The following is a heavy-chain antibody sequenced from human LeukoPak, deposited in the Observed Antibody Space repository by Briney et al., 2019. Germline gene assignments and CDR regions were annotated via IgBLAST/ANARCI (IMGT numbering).Heavy chain of an antibody. CDR1: GFSFSTDW. CDR3: AKSDYDILTGYPTFFDY. V-gene: IGHV3-7*01. Sequence: GGSLRLSCAASGFSFSTDWMSWVRQAPGKGLEWVANIKQDGSEKHYADSVKGRFTISRDNSKNTLYLQMNSLRAEDTAVYYCAKSDYDILTGYPTFFDYWGQGTLVTVSS. J-gene: IGHJ4*02. CDR2: IKQDGSEK. D-gene: IGHD3-9*01.